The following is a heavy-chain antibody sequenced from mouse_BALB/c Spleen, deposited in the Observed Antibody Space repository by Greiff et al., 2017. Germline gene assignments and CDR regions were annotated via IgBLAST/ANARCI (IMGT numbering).Heavy chain of an antibody. CDR2: IDTSDSYT. J-gene: IGHJ3*01. D-gene: IGHD2-14*01. CDR1: GYTFTDYW. Sequence: VQLQQPGAELVMPGASVKMSCKASGYTFTDYWMHWVKQRPGQGLEWIGAIDTSDSYTSYNQKFKGKATLTVDESSSTAYMQLSSLTSEDSAVYYCAREEVRPWFAYWGQGTLVTVSA. V-gene: IGHV1-69*01. CDR3: AREEVRPWFAY.